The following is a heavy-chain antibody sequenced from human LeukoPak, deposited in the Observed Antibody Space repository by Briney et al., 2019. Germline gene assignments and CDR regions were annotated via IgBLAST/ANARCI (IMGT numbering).Heavy chain of an antibody. J-gene: IGHJ4*02. CDR3: ARPKAHSSGFDY. V-gene: IGHV3-21*01. Sequence: GGSLRLSCAASGFTFSSYSMNWVRQASGKGLEWVSSISSSSSYIYYADSVKGRFTISRDNAKNSLYLQMNSLRAEDTAVCYCARPKAHSSGFDYWGQGTLVTVSS. CDR2: ISSSSSYI. D-gene: IGHD6-19*01. CDR1: GFTFSSYS.